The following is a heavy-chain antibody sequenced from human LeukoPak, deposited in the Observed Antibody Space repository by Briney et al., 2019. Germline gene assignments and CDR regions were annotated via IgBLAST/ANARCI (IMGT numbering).Heavy chain of an antibody. CDR1: GGSISSSLYY. CDR2: IYYSGST. V-gene: IGHV4-39*01. Sequence: SETLSLTCTVSGGSISSSLYYWGWIRQPPGKGLEWIASIYYSGSTYYNPSLKSRVTIAVDTSKNQFSLKLSSVTAADTAVYYCARHPDYYDSSGYYFIGAFDIWGQGTMVTVSS. D-gene: IGHD3-22*01. J-gene: IGHJ3*02. CDR3: ARHPDYYDSSGYYFIGAFDI.